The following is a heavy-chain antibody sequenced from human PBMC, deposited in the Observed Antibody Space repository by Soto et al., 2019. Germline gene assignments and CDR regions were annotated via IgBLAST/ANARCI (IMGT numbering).Heavy chain of an antibody. CDR1: GFTFNNYA. CDR3: AKGRGGSGSLTPRVDF. CDR2: ISGGGDTT. V-gene: IGHV3-23*01. Sequence: EVQLLESGGGLVQPGGSLRLSCAASGFTFNNYAMTWVRQAPGKGLEGVSAISGGGDTTSYADSVQGRFTVSRDGSKNTLYLQMSSLRAEDTALYYCAKGRGGSGSLTPRVDFWGQGTLVTVSS. D-gene: IGHD3-10*01. J-gene: IGHJ4*02.